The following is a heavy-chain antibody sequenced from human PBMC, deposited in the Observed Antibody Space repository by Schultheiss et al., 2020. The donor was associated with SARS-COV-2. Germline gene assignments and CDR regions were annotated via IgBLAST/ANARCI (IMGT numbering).Heavy chain of an antibody. CDR3: ARRVGSPFDY. Sequence: GSLRLSCAASGFTFSSYAMHWVRQAPGKGLEWVAVISYDGSNKYYADSVKGRFTISRDNSKNTLYLQMNSLRAEDTAVYYCARRVGSPFDYWGQGTLVTVSS. D-gene: IGHD1-1*01. V-gene: IGHV3-30*01. CDR1: GFTFSSYA. CDR2: ISYDGSNK. J-gene: IGHJ4*02.